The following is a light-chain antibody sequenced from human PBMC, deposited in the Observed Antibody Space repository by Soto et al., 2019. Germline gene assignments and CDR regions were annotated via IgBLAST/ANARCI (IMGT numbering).Light chain of an antibody. Sequence: VLTQSPGTLSLSPGERATLSCRASQSVTSTYLAWYQQKPGQAPRLLIYGASSRATGVPDRFSGSGSGTDVTLTISRLEPEDFAVYFCHHYASTFGQGTKVDIK. CDR1: QSVTSTY. V-gene: IGKV3-20*01. J-gene: IGKJ1*01. CDR2: GAS. CDR3: HHYAST.